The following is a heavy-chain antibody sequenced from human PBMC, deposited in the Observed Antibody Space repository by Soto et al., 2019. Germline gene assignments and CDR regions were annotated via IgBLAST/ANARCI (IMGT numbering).Heavy chain of an antibody. V-gene: IGHV1-2*04. CDR1: GYTFTGYY. CDR3: ARDGDSSGWYGENWFDP. D-gene: IGHD6-19*01. J-gene: IGHJ5*02. CDR2: INPNSGGT. Sequence: ASVKVSCKASGYTFTGYYMHWVRRAPGQGLEWMGWINPNSGGTNYAQKFQGWVTMTRDTSISTAYMELSRLRSDDTAVYYCARDGDSSGWYGENWFDPWGQGTLVTVSS.